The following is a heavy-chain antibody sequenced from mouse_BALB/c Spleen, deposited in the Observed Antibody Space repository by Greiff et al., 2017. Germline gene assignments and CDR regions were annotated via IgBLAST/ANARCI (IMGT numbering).Heavy chain of an antibody. CDR2: ISDGGSYT. Sequence: EVKVVESGGGLVKPGGSLKLSCAASGFTFSDYYMYWVRQTPEKRLEWVATISDGGSYTYYPDSVKGRFTISRDNAKNNLYLQMSSLKSEDTAMYYCARKNYRYDDYAMDYWGQGTSVTVSS. D-gene: IGHD2-14*01. CDR3: ARKNYRYDDYAMDY. V-gene: IGHV5-4*02. CDR1: GFTFSDYY. J-gene: IGHJ4*01.